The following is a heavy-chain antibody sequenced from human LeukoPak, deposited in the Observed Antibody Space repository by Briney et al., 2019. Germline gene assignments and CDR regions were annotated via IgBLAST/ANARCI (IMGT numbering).Heavy chain of an antibody. J-gene: IGHJ5*02. D-gene: IGHD3-16*02. V-gene: IGHV3-23*01. CDR1: GFTFSSYA. CDR3: AKDHGDYVWGSYRPGLNWFDP. Sequence: PGGSLRLSCAASGFTFSSYAMSWVRQAPGKGLEWVSAISGSGGSTYYADSVKGRFTISRDNSKNTLYLQMNSLRAEDTAVYYCAKDHGDYVWGSYRPGLNWFDPWGQGTLVTVSS. CDR2: ISGSGGST.